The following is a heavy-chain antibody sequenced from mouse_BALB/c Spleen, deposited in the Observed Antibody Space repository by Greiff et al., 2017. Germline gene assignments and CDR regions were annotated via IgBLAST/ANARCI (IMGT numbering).Heavy chain of an antibody. J-gene: IGHJ4*01. CDR3: IYGRSSAMDY. V-gene: IGHV14-4*02. CDR1: GFNIKDYY. Sequence: VQLQQSGAELVRSGASVKLSCTASGFNIKDYYMHWVKQRPEQGLEWIGWIDPENGDTEYAPKFQGKATMTADTSSNTAYLQLSSLTSEDTAVYCCIYGRSSAMDYWGQGTSVTVSS. D-gene: IGHD1-1*01. CDR2: IDPENGDT.